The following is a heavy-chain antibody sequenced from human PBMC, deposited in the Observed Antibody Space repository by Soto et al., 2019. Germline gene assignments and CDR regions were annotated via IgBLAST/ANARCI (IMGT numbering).Heavy chain of an antibody. V-gene: IGHV5-10-1*01. CDR3: ARLSSSSSPRSIYYYYGMDV. J-gene: IGHJ6*02. Sequence: GESLKISCKGSGYSFTSYWISWVRQMPGKGLEWMGRIDPSDSYTNYSPSFQGHVTISADKSISTAYLQWSSLKASDTAMYYCARLSSSSSPRSIYYYYGMDVWGQGTTVTRLL. CDR2: IDPSDSYT. CDR1: GYSFTSYW. D-gene: IGHD6-6*01.